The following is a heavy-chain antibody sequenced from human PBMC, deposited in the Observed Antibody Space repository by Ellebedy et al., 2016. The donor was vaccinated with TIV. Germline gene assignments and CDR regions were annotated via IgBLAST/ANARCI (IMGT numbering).Heavy chain of an antibody. V-gene: IGHV4-39*07. Sequence: SETLSLTXTVSSGSISSSTYYWGWIRQPPGKGPEWIGSIYYGVTTDYNPSLKSRATISVDTSKNQFSLKLSSVTAADTAVYYCARDSGDSGYDPTGAFDIWGQGTMVTVSS. D-gene: IGHD5-12*01. CDR3: ARDSGDSGYDPTGAFDI. CDR2: IYYGVTT. J-gene: IGHJ3*02. CDR1: SGSISSSTYY.